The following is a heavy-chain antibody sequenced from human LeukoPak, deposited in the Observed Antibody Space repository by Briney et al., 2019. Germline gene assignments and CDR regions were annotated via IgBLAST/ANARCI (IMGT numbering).Heavy chain of an antibody. V-gene: IGHV3-66*01. CDR2: IYSGGST. J-gene: IGHJ4*02. D-gene: IGHD5-12*01. Sequence: GGSLRLSCAASGFTVSSNYMSWVRQAPGKGLEWVSVIYSGGSTYYADSVKGRFTISRDNSKNTLYLQMNSLRAEDTAVYYCARVGSGYDWDNFDYWGQGTLVTVSS. CDR3: ARVGSGYDWDNFDY. CDR1: GFTVSSNY.